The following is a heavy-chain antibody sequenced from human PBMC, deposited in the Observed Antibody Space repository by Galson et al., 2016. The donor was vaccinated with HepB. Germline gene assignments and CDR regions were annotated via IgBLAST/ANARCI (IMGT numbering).Heavy chain of an antibody. J-gene: IGHJ6*03. CDR3: ARRGSGRVWGRGEYFYMDV. CDR1: GYTFTSYG. V-gene: IGHV1-18*04. D-gene: IGHD3-16*01. Sequence: SVKVSCKASGYTFTSYGISWVRQAPGQGLEWMGWISGYNGNTYFAQNLQGRVTMTTDTSTSTAYMELRSLRSDDTAVYYCARRGSGRVWGRGEYFYMDVWGKGTTVTVS. CDR2: ISGYNGNT.